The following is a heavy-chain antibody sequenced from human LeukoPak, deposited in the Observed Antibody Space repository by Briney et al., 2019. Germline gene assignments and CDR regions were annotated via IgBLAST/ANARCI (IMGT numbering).Heavy chain of an antibody. CDR2: ISGSGGST. V-gene: IGHV3-23*01. CDR3: AKDKMVAATRGWFDP. J-gene: IGHJ5*02. CDR1: GFTFSSYA. Sequence: GGSLRLSCAASGFTFSSYAMSWVRQAPGKGLEWVSAISGSGGSTYYADSVKGRFTIFRDNSKNTLYLQMNSLRAEDTAVYYCAKDKMVAATRGWFDPWGQGTLVTVSS. D-gene: IGHD2-15*01.